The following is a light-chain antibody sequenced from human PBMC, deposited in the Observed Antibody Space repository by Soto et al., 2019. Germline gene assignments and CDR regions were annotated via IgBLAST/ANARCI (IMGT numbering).Light chain of an antibody. J-gene: IGKJ3*01. CDR2: DAS. CDR3: QHFRSYPFT. Sequence: AIQLTQSPSSLSASVGDRVTITCRASEVISSALAWYQQKPGRSPNLLISDASYLEGGVPSRFSGSGSGTDFTLTISSLQHEDFATYYCQHFRSYPFTFGPGTTVDVK. CDR1: EVISSA. V-gene: IGKV1-13*02.